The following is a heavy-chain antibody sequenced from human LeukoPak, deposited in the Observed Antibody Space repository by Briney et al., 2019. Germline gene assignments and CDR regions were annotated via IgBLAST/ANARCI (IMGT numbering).Heavy chain of an antibody. J-gene: IGHJ4*02. CDR2: ISYDGSNK. V-gene: IGHV3-30-3*01. CDR1: GFTFSSYA. D-gene: IGHD2-2*02. Sequence: PGRSLRLSCAASGFTFSSYAMHWVRQAPGKGLEWVAVISYDGSNKYYADSVKGRFTISRDNSKNTLYLQMNSLRAEDTAVYYCARDFLIPFDYWGRGTLVTVSS. CDR3: ARDFLIPFDY.